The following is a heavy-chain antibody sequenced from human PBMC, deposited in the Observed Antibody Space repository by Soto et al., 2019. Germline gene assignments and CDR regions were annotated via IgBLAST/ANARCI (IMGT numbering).Heavy chain of an antibody. CDR3: ERVALKYDDNSTMFDP. V-gene: IGHV4-59*01. CDR2: IDNSGNS. D-gene: IGHD3-3*01. J-gene: IGHJ5*02. CDR1: GGSISSFY. Sequence: PSETLSLTCAVSGGSISSFYWSWIRQPPGNSLACIGYIDNSGNSNYNPSLKSRVNISVDKSKNHFSLQLSSVTAADTAVYYCERVALKYDDNSTMFDPWGQRTMVTVSS.